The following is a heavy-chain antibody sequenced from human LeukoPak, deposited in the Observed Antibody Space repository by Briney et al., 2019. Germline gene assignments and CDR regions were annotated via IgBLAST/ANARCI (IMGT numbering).Heavy chain of an antibody. D-gene: IGHD2-2*02. CDR3: ARDRIVVPAAIYFDY. CDR1: GFTFSDYW. Sequence: GGSLRLSCAASGFTFSDYWMSWVRHVPGKGLEWVANIKQDGSEEYYVDSVKGRFTISRDNAKNSLYLQVNSLRAEDTAVYYCARDRIVVPAAIYFDYWGQGTLVTVSS. CDR2: IKQDGSEE. V-gene: IGHV3-7*01. J-gene: IGHJ4*02.